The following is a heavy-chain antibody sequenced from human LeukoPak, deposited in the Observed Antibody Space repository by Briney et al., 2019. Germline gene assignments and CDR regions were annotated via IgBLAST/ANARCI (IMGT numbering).Heavy chain of an antibody. V-gene: IGHV3-53*01. CDR2: LYSEGDI. D-gene: IGHD3-10*01. J-gene: IGHJ2*01. CDR1: GFTVSTNY. CDR3: ARDRAPPTSWYFDL. Sequence: GGSLRLSCAVSGFTVSTNYMSWIRQAPGQGLEWVSILYSEGDIYYPDSVKGRFTISRDNSRNTLSFQMNTLRVEDSAVYYCARDRAPPTSWYFDLWGRGTLVTVS.